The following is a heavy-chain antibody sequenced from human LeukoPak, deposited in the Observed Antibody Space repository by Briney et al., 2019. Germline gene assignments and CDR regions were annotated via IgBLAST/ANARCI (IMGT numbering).Heavy chain of an antibody. CDR2: IYSGGST. Sequence: GGSLRLSCAASGFTVSGDYMSWVRQAPGKGLEWVSVIYSGGSTYYADSVKGRFTISRDNSKNTLYLQMNSLRAEDTAVYYCARSPRDLGFDYWGQGTLVTVSS. CDR1: GFTVSGDY. J-gene: IGHJ4*02. V-gene: IGHV3-53*01. CDR3: ARSPRDLGFDY.